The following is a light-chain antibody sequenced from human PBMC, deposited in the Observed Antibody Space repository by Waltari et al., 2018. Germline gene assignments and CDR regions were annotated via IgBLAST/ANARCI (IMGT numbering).Light chain of an antibody. CDR3: QQYGSSVPFT. CDR1: QSVSSSY. J-gene: IGKJ3*01. V-gene: IGKV3-20*01. Sequence: EIVLTQSPGTLSLSPGERATLSCRASQSVSSSYLAWYQQKPGQAPRLLFYGASSRATGIPDRFSGSGSGTDFTLTISRLEVEDVAVYYCQQYGSSVPFTFGPGTKVDIK. CDR2: GAS.